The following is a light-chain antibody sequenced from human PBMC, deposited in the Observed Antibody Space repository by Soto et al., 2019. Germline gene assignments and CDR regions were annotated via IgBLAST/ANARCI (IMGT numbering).Light chain of an antibody. CDR2: DFD. J-gene: IGLJ3*02. V-gene: IGLV2-14*03. CDR3: ASYTSNDTEM. Sequence: QSPLTQPASVSGSPGQSSTISCAGSSSDIGAYNFVSWYQQHPGKAPRLVIYDFDNRPSGISDRFSGSKSGNTASLTISGLQAEDEADYYCASYTSNDTEMFGGGTKLTVL. CDR1: SSDIGAYNF.